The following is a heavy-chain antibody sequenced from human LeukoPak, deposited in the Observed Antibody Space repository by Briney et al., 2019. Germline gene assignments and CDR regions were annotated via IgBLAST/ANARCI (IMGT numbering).Heavy chain of an antibody. CDR1: GFTFSSYA. CDR3: ARQKYSSSWYDAFDI. D-gene: IGHD6-13*01. J-gene: IGHJ3*02. V-gene: IGHV3-30-3*01. Sequence: GGSLRLSCAASGFTFSSYAMHWVRQAPGKGLEWVAVISYDGSIKYYADSVKGRFTISRDNSKNTLYLQMNSLRAEDTAVYYCARQKYSSSWYDAFDIWGQGTMVTVSS. CDR2: ISYDGSIK.